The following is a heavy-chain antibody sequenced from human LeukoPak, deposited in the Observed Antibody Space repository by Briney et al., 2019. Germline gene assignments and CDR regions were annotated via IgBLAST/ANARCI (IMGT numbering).Heavy chain of an antibody. CDR3: ARDSGFSGTQRGEY. CDR2: ISYDGSNK. V-gene: IGHV3-30*04. D-gene: IGHD3/OR15-3a*01. J-gene: IGHJ4*02. CDR1: GFSFSNYA. Sequence: PGRSLRLSCVASGFSFSNYAMHWVRQVPGKGLEWVAVISYDGSNKYYADFVKGRFTISRDNSKNTLYLQMNSLRAEDTAVYYCARDSGFSGTQRGEYWGQGTLVTVSS.